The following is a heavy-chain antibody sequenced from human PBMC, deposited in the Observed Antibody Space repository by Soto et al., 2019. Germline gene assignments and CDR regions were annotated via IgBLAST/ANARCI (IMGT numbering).Heavy chain of an antibody. J-gene: IGHJ4*02. Sequence: QVQLQESGPGLVKSSETLSLTCAVSGGAISSENWWNWVRQPPGKGLAWIGEIHHTESTNYNPSLQSRVTISVDKSRELFSLRLSSVTAADTAVYYCARRMRAGRYYDAGDYWGQGILVTVTS. CDR3: ARRMRAGRYYDAGDY. CDR2: IHHTEST. V-gene: IGHV4-4*02. CDR1: GGAISSENW. D-gene: IGHD3-22*01.